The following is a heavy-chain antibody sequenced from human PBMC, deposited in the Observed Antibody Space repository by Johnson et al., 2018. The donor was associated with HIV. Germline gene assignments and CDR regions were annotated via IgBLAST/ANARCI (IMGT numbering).Heavy chain of an antibody. Sequence: VQLVESGGGLVQPGGSLRLSCAASGFTFSSYAMTWVRQAPGKGLEWVSVIYSGGSTYYADSVKGRFTISRDNSKNTLYLQMNSLRAEDTAVYYCARDRPYYYGSGDAFDIWGQGTMVTVSS. D-gene: IGHD3-10*01. CDR2: IYSGGST. J-gene: IGHJ3*02. V-gene: IGHV3-66*01. CDR1: GFTFSSYA. CDR3: ARDRPYYYGSGDAFDI.